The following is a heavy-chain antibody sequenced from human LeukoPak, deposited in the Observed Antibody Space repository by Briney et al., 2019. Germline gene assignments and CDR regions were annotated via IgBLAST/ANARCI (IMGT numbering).Heavy chain of an antibody. J-gene: IGHJ6*02. V-gene: IGHV3-7*03. Sequence: GGSLRPSCAASGFTFSSYWMSWVRQAPGKGLEWVANIKQDGSEKYYVDSVKGRFTISRDNAKNSLYLQMNSLRAEDTAVYYCAKARESLYSGSYSNSPGYYGMDVWGQGTTVTVSS. CDR3: AKARESLYSGSYSNSPGYYGMDV. CDR1: GFTFSSYW. D-gene: IGHD1-26*01. CDR2: IKQDGSEK.